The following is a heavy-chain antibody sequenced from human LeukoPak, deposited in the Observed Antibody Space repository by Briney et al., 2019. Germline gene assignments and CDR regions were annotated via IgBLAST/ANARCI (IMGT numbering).Heavy chain of an antibody. CDR3: AKQPYQYVSWSPHWFDP. V-gene: IGHV3-23*01. J-gene: IGHJ5*02. CDR1: GFTFSGYA. Sequence: PGGSLRLSCTASGFTFSGYAMTWVRQAPGKGLEWVSGIGGSSGKVFYADPVKGRFTISRDNSKNTLYLQMNTLRADDTAVYFCAKQPYQYVSWSPHWFDPWGQGTLVTVSS. D-gene: IGHD3-10*01. CDR2: IGGSSGKV.